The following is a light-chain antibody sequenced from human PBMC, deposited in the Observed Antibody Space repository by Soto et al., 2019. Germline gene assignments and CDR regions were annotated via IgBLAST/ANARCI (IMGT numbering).Light chain of an antibody. CDR2: YDS. Sequence: SYERTQPPSVSVAPGKTARITCGGNNIGSKSVHWYQQKPGQAPVLVIYYDSDRPSGIPERFSGSNSGNTATLTISRVEAGDEADYYCQVWDSSSYVVFGGGTKVTVL. V-gene: IGLV3-21*04. J-gene: IGLJ2*01. CDR3: QVWDSSSYVV. CDR1: NIGSKS.